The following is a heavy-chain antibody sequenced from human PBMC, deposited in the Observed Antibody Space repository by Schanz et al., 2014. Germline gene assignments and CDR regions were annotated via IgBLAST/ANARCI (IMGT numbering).Heavy chain of an antibody. V-gene: IGHV3-23*01. CDR2: ISGGGGGYR. CDR1: GFTFSSYA. D-gene: IGHD2-21*01. Sequence: EVQLLESGGGLVQPGGSLRLSCAVSGFTFSSYAMSWVRQAPGKGLEWVSTISGGGGGYRPYADSVMGRFTIYRDNSINTLSLPMYSLGSGYTAVYYCAKCQGAVINNWYFDLGGRGTLVTVSP. J-gene: IGHJ2*01. CDR3: AKCQGAVINNWYFDL.